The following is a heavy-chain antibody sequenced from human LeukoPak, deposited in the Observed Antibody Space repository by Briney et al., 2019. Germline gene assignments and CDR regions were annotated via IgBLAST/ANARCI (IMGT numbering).Heavy chain of an antibody. CDR1: GFTFSSYG. Sequence: PGRSLRLSCAASGFTFSSYGMHWVRQAPGKGLEWVAVISYDGSNKYYADSVKGRFTISRDNSKNTLYLQMNSLRAEDTAVYYCAKAPYSLGNYYVDYWGQGTLVTVSS. J-gene: IGHJ4*02. CDR2: ISYDGSNK. V-gene: IGHV3-30*18. D-gene: IGHD3-10*01. CDR3: AKAPYSLGNYYVDY.